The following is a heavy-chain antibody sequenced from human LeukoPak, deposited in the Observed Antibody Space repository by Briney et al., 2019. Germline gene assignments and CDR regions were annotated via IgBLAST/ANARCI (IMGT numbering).Heavy chain of an antibody. CDR2: IYTSGST. CDR1: GGSISSYY. V-gene: IGHV4-4*09. D-gene: IGHD1-1*01. CDR3: ASGMALEIGFDY. J-gene: IGHJ4*02. Sequence: PSETLSLTCTVSGGSISSYYWSWIRQPPGKGLDWIGYIYTSGSTNYNPSLKSRVTISVDTSKNQFSLKLSSVTAADTAVYYCASGMALEIGFDYWGQGTLVTVSS.